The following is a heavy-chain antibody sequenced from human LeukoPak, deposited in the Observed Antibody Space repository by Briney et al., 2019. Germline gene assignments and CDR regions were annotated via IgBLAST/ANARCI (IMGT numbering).Heavy chain of an antibody. Sequence: GGSLRLSCAASGFTFSSYWMSWVRQAPGKGLEWMANIKQDGSEKYYVDSVKGRFTISRDNAKNSLYLQMNSLRAEDTAVYYCARGRMFLEWLLGLERIGYYFDYWGQGTLVTVSS. V-gene: IGHV3-7*01. CDR2: IKQDGSEK. D-gene: IGHD3-3*01. CDR1: GFTFSSYW. CDR3: ARGRMFLEWLLGLERIGYYFDY. J-gene: IGHJ4*02.